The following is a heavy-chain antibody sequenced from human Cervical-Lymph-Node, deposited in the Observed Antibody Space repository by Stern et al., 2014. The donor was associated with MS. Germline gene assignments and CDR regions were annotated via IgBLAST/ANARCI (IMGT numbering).Heavy chain of an antibody. J-gene: IGHJ4*02. V-gene: IGHV4-59*08. CDR1: GGSISSYY. CDR2: VHYLGTT. Sequence: QVQLVQSGPGLVKPSETLSLTCSVSGGSISSYYWNWIRQPPGKGLEWIANVHYLGTTNYNPSLKSRVTILQDPSKKKTPLKLTSGTAADTAVYYCAGSGTYYPDYWGQGILVTVSS. CDR3: AGSGTYYPDY. D-gene: IGHD3-3*01.